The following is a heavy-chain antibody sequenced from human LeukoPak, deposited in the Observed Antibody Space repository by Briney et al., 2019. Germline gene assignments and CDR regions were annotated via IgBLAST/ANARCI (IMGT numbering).Heavy chain of an antibody. V-gene: IGHV3-23*01. CDR1: GFTFSSYG. CDR2: ISGSGFST. Sequence: GGSLRLSCAASGFTFSSYGMSWVRQAPGKGLEWVSGISGSGFSTNYADSVKGRFTISRDNAKNSLYLQMNSLRAEDTAVYYCARDGKGLGNYMDVWGKGTTVTVSS. D-gene: IGHD1-14*01. CDR3: ARDGKGLGNYMDV. J-gene: IGHJ6*03.